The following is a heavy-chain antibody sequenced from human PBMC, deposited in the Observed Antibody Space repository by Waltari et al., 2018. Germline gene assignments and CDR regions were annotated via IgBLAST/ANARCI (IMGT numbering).Heavy chain of an antibody. CDR1: GFRFSNYW. J-gene: IGHJ4*02. CDR2: IGNDETRI. Sequence: EEQLLESGGGLVQPGDSLRLSCAGSGFRFSNYWMNWVRQAPGKGLVWVARIGNDETRISDADSWKGRFTISRDNSKNTLYLQMNSLRAEDTAVYYCARDRTIFGVVIPGFDYCGQGTLVTVSS. V-gene: IGHV3-74*01. D-gene: IGHD3-3*01. CDR3: ARDRTIFGVVIPGFDY.